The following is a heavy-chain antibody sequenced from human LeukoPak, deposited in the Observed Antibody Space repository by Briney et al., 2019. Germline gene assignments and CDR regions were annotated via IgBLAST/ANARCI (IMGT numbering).Heavy chain of an antibody. CDR3: AKDPQDYDFWSGLGGGYYYYYGMDV. V-gene: IGHV3-30*18. Sequence: GGSLRLSCAASGFTFSSYGTHWVRQAPGKGLEWVAVISYDGSNKYYADSVKGRFTISRDNSKNTLYLQMNSLRAEDTAVYYCAKDPQDYDFWSGLGGGYYYYYGMDVWGQGTTVTVSS. D-gene: IGHD3-3*01. CDR1: GFTFSSYG. J-gene: IGHJ6*02. CDR2: ISYDGSNK.